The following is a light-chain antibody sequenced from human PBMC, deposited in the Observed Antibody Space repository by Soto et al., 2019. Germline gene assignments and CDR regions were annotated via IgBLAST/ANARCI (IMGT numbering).Light chain of an antibody. V-gene: IGKV1-5*03. J-gene: IGKJ2*01. CDR3: QQYNSYYT. CDR1: QSISSW. Sequence: DIQMTQSPSTLSASVGDRVTITCRASQSISSWLAWYQQKPGKAPKLLIYKASSLESGVPSRFSGSGSGTEFTLTIISLQPDDFATYYFQQYNSYYTFGQGTKLEIK. CDR2: KAS.